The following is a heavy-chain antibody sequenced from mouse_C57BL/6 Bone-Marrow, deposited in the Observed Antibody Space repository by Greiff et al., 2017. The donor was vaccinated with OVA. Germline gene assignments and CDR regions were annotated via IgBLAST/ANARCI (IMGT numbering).Heavy chain of an antibody. V-gene: IGHV1-22*01. CDR3: ARITTVVGDY. J-gene: IGHJ4*01. CDR1: GYTFTDYN. Sequence: EVQRVESGPELVKPGASVKMSCKASGYTFTDYNMHWVKQSHGKSLEWIGYINPNNGGTSYNQKFKGKATLTVNKSSSTAYMELRSLTSEDSAVYYCARITTVVGDYWGQGTSVTVSS. CDR2: INPNNGGT. D-gene: IGHD1-1*01.